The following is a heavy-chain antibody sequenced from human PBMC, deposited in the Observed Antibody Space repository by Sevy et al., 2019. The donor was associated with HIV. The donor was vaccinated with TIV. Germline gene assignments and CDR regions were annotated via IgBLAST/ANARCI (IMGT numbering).Heavy chain of an antibody. Sequence: GGSLRLSCAASGFTFSSYWMSWVRQAPGKGLEWVANINHDGSDKYYVDSVKGRFTISRDNARNSLYLQMNSLRAEDTAIYYCARDLPPSATTVAHFDCWGQGTLVTVSS. V-gene: IGHV3-7*01. D-gene: IGHD4-17*01. J-gene: IGHJ4*02. CDR2: INHDGSDK. CDR1: GFTFSSYW. CDR3: ARDLPPSATTVAHFDC.